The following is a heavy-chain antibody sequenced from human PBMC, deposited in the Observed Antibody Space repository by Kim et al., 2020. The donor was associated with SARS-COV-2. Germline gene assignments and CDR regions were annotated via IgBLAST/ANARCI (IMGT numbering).Heavy chain of an antibody. V-gene: IGHV4-59*08. Sequence: NYHPSLQGRVTMTVDTSKNQFSRKLSAVTAADTAVYYCARHYSSGTYPMDYWGQGTLVTVSS. D-gene: IGHD1-26*01. CDR3: ARHYSSGTYPMDY. J-gene: IGHJ4*02.